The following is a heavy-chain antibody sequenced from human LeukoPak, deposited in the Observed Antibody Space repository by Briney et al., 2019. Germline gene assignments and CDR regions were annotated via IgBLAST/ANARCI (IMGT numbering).Heavy chain of an antibody. V-gene: IGHV1-69*05. D-gene: IGHD6-19*01. CDR2: IIPIFGTA. CDR1: GGTFSSYT. CDR3: AREQSSGWYDFDI. Sequence: GSSVKVSCKASGGTFSSYTISWVRQAPGRGLEWMGGIIPIFGTANYAQKFQGRVTITTDESTSTAYMELSSLRSEDTAVYYCAREQSSGWYDFDIWGQGTMVTVSS. J-gene: IGHJ3*02.